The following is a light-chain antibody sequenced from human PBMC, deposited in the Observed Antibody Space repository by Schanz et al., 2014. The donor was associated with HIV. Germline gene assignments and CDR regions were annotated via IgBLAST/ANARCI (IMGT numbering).Light chain of an antibody. J-gene: IGLJ2*01. CDR1: SSDVGGYNY. Sequence: QSALTQPPSVSGSPGQSVAISCTGTSSDVGGYNYVSWYQQHPGRAPKLLIYGVTDRPSGVSHRFSGSKSDNTASLTVSGLQADDEADYYCQSFDRRMRGLLFGGGTKLTVL. V-gene: IGLV2-11*01. CDR2: GVT. CDR3: QSFDRRMRGLL.